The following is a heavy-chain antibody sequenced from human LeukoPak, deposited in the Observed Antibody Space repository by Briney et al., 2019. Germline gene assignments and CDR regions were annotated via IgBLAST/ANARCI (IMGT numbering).Heavy chain of an antibody. J-gene: IGHJ6*03. CDR1: GFTFSYYS. V-gene: IGHV3-21*06. Sequence: GGRLRLSCAASGFTFSYYSMNWVRQAPGKGLEWVSSISEGVALTFYADSVKGRFTVSRDNAQNSLYLEMSSLRIEDTAVYYCAKDMTAVVPPYYYYYMDVWGKGSPVSVSS. D-gene: IGHD4-23*01. CDR2: ISEGVALT. CDR3: AKDMTAVVPPYYYYYMDV.